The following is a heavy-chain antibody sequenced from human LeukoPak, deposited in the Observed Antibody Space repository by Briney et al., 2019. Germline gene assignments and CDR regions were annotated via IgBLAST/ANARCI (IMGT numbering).Heavy chain of an antibody. J-gene: IGHJ4*02. CDR1: GGSIHSY. Sequence: SSETLSLTCTVSGGSIHSYWSWIRQPAGKGLEWIGRISGSGTITYNPALQSRLTISIDTSKNQFSLKLMSVTAADTAVYYCARFSSIAAAFDYWGLGTLVTVSS. D-gene: IGHD6-13*01. CDR2: ISGSGTI. V-gene: IGHV4-4*07. CDR3: ARFSSIAAAFDY.